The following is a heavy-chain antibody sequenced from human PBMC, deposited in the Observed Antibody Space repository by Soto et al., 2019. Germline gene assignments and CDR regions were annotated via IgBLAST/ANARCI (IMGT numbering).Heavy chain of an antibody. J-gene: IGHJ3*02. V-gene: IGHV3-7*01. Sequence: EVQLVESGGGLVQPGGSLRLSCAASGFTFSSYWMSWVRQAPGKGLEWVANIKQDGSEKYYVDSVKGRFTISRDNAKNSLYLQMNSLRAEDTAVYYCARAMVYATDAFDIWDQGTMVTVSS. CDR1: GFTFSSYW. CDR2: IKQDGSEK. CDR3: ARAMVYATDAFDI. D-gene: IGHD2-8*01.